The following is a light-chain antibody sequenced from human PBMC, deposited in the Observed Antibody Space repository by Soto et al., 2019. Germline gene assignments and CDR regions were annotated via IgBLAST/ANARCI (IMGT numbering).Light chain of an antibody. J-gene: IGKJ1*01. CDR3: QQRSNWPRWT. Sequence: EIVLTQSPATLSLSPGGRATLSCRASQRVSSYLAWYQQKPGXAPRLLIYDASNRATGIPARFSGTGSGTDFTLTISSLEPEDFAVYYCQQRSNWPRWTFGQGTKVDIK. CDR2: DAS. V-gene: IGKV3-11*01. CDR1: QRVSSY.